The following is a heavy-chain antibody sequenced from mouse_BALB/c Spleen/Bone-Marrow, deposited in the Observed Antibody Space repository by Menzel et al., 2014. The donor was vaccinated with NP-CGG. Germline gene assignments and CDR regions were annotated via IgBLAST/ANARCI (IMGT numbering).Heavy chain of an antibody. CDR2: IRLKSLNYAT. CDR3: TTGFAY. Sequence: EVMLVESGGGLVQPGGSMKLSCVASGFTFSNYWMNWVRQSPEKGLEWVAEIRLKSLNYATHYAESVKGRFTISRDDSKSSVYLQMNNLRAEDTGIYYCTTGFAYWGQGTLVTVSA. CDR1: GFTFSNYW. J-gene: IGHJ3*01. V-gene: IGHV6-6*02.